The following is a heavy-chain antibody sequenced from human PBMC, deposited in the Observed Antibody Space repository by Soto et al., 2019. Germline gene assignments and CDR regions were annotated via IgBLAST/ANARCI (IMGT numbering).Heavy chain of an antibody. CDR2: IYYSGST. V-gene: IGHV4-39*07. CDR3: ARLRVEIYYYYYYMDV. Sequence: SETLSLTCTVSGGSISDSSYFWDWIRQPPGKGLEWIGNIYYSGSTYYNLSLKSRVTISVDTSKNQFSLKLSSVTAADTAVYYCARLRVEIYYYYYYMDVWGKGTTVTVSS. D-gene: IGHD2-2*01. J-gene: IGHJ6*03. CDR1: GGSISDSSYF.